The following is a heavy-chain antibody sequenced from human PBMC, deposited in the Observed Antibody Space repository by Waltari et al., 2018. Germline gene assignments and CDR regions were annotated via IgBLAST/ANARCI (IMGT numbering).Heavy chain of an antibody. J-gene: IGHJ4*02. D-gene: IGHD6-19*01. Sequence: EVQLVESGGDLVQPGGSLRLSCAASGYTFRSNYLHWVRQAPGKGLVWVARISSDGSSTTYADSVKGRFTISRDNAKNMLYLQMNSLRAEDTAVYYCIGYYGSGWGWGQGTLVTVSS. CDR1: GYTFRSNY. CDR3: IGYYGSGWG. CDR2: ISSDGSST. V-gene: IGHV3-74*01.